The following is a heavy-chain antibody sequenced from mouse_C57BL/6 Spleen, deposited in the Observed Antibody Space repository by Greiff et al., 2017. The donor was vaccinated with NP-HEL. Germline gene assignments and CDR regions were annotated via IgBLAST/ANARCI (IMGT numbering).Heavy chain of an antibody. CDR2: IYPRSGNT. J-gene: IGHJ3*01. V-gene: IGHV1-81*01. CDR1: GYTFTSYG. Sequence: VQLQQSGAELARPGASVKLSCKASGYTFTSYGISWVKQRTGQGLEWIGEIYPRSGNTYYNEKFKGKATLTADKSSSKAYMELRSLTSEDSAVYFCARNWASNSQACFAYWGQGTLVTVSA. D-gene: IGHD2-5*01. CDR3: ARNWASNSQACFAY.